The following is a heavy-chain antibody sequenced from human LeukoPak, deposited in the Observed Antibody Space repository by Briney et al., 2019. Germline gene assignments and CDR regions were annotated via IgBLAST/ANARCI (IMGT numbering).Heavy chain of an antibody. CDR1: GFTFSSYS. J-gene: IGHJ4*02. D-gene: IGHD3-22*01. CDR2: ISGSGGST. V-gene: IGHV3-23*01. Sequence: QTGGSLRLSCAASGFTFSSYSINWVRQAPGKGLEWVSAISGSGGSTYYADSVKGRFTISRDNSKNTLYLQMNSLRAEDTAVYYCAKGDRYYYDSSGYYGPFDYWGQGTLVTVSS. CDR3: AKGDRYYYDSSGYYGPFDY.